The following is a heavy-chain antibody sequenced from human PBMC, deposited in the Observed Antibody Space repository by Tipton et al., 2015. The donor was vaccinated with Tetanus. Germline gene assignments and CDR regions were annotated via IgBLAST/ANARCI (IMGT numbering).Heavy chain of an antibody. CDR3: VKFEYRTSFAS. Sequence: TLSLTCVVSGGSINSSDWWTWVRQPPGKGLEWIGEIHHSGSTNYNPSLKSRVTISVDTSKIQFSLKVSSVTAGDTAVYFCVKFEYRTSFASWGQGALVTVSS. CDR1: GGSINSSDW. V-gene: IGHV4-4*01. D-gene: IGHD6-6*01. J-gene: IGHJ4*02. CDR2: IHHSGST.